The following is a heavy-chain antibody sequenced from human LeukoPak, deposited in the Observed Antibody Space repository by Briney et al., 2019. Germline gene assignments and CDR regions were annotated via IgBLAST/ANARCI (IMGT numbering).Heavy chain of an antibody. V-gene: IGHV1-69*13. D-gene: IGHD1-14*01. J-gene: IGHJ6*03. CDR3: ARGTFMGWYMDV. CDR1: GGTLSSYA. Sequence: SVKVSCKASGGTLSSYAISWVRQAPGQGLEWMGGIIPIFGTANYAQKFQGRVTITADESTSTAYMELRSLRSEDTVVYYCARGTFMGWYMDVWGKGTTVTVSS. CDR2: IIPIFGTA.